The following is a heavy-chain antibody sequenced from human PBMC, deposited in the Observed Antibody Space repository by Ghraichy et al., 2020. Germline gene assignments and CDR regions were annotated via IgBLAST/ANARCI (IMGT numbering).Heavy chain of an antibody. CDR2: IYYSGST. V-gene: IGHV4-39*01. J-gene: IGHJ4*02. CDR1: GGSISSSSYY. CDR3: ARHHPTRRPGIKGFDY. D-gene: IGHD1-1*01. Sequence: SETLSLTCTVSGGSISSSSYYWGWIRQPPGKGLEWIGSIYYSGSTYYNPSLKSRVTISVDTSKNQFSLKLSSVTAADTAVYYCARHHPTRRPGIKGFDYWGQGTLVTVSS.